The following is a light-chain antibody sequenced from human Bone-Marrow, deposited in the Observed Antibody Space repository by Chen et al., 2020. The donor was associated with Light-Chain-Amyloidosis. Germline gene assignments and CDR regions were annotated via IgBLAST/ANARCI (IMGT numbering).Light chain of an antibody. Sequence: EIVLTQSPATLSFSPGERATLSCRASQSVSSYLAWYQQKLGQAPRLLIYDASNRATGIPARFSGSGSGTDFTLTISSLEPEDFAVYYCQQRSNWPPWTFGQGTKVEIK. CDR1: QSVSSY. CDR2: DAS. J-gene: IGKJ1*01. V-gene: IGKV3-11*01. CDR3: QQRSNWPPWT.